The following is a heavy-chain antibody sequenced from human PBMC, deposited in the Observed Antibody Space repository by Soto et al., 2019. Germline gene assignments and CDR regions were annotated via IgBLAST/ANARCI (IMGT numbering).Heavy chain of an antibody. V-gene: IGHV1-69*13. J-gene: IGHJ6*02. CDR3: ARGYYYDSSGYQLDYYYYYGMDV. CDR2: IIPIFGTA. CDR1: GGTFSSYA. Sequence: SVKVSCKASGGTFSSYAISWVRQAPGQGLEWMGGIIPIFGTANYAQKFQGRVTITADESTSTAYMELSSLRSEDTAVYYCARGYYYDSSGYQLDYYYYYGMDVWGQGTTVTVSS. D-gene: IGHD3-22*01.